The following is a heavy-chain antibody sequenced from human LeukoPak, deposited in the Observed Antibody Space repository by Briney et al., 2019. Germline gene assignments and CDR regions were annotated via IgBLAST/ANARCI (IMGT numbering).Heavy chain of an antibody. CDR1: GDSIINYY. J-gene: IGHJ4*02. D-gene: IGHD2-15*01. CDR2: IYYSGST. Sequence: RTSETLSLTCTVSGDSIINYYWSWIRQPPGKGLEWIGYIYYSGSTDYNPSLKSRVTISVDKSKNQFSLKLSSVTAADTAVYYCARGGDLVVVAARGGFDYWGQGTLVTVSS. CDR3: ARGGDLVVVAARGGFDY. V-gene: IGHV4-59*12.